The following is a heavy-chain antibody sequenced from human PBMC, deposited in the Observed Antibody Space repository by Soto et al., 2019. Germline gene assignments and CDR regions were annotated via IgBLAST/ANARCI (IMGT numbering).Heavy chain of an antibody. J-gene: IGHJ4*02. D-gene: IGHD6-19*01. CDR2: IIPNFGTA. V-gene: IGHV1-69*13. CDR3: AVPGYSSGWYGPEIPKHTTPFDY. Sequence: SVKVSCKASGYTFTGYYMHWVRQAPGQGLEWMGWIIPNFGTANYAQKFQGRVTITADESTSTAYMELSSLRSEDTAVYYCAVPGYSSGWYGPEIPKHTTPFDYWGQGTLVTVSS. CDR1: GYTFTGYY.